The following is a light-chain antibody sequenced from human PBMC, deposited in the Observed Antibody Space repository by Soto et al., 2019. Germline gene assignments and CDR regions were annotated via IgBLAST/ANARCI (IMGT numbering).Light chain of an antibody. Sequence: AIRMTQSPSSLSASTGDRVTITCRASQGISSYLAWYQQKPVKAPKLLIYAASTLQSGVPSRFSGSGSGTDCTLTISCLQSEDFATYDCQQYYSYPRTFGQGTKVESK. CDR1: QGISSY. CDR3: QQYYSYPRT. J-gene: IGKJ1*01. CDR2: AAS. V-gene: IGKV1-8*01.